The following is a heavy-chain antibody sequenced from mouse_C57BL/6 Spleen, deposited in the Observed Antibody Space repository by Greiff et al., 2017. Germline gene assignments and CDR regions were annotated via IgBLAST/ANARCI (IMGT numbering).Heavy chain of an antibody. CDR1: GYSITSGYY. CDR3: ATGGGYAMDY. V-gene: IGHV3-6*01. Sequence: EVKLMESGPGLVKPSQSLSLTCSVTGYSITSGYYWNWIRQFPGNKLEWMGYISYDGSNNYNPSLKNRISITRDTSKNQFFLKLNSVTTEDTATYYCATGGGYAMDYWGQGTSVTVSS. J-gene: IGHJ4*01. CDR2: ISYDGSN. D-gene: IGHD4-1*01.